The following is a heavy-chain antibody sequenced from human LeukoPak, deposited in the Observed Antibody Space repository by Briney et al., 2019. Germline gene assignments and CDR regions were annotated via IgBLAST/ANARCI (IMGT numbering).Heavy chain of an antibody. J-gene: IGHJ5*02. V-gene: IGHV1-2*02. CDR1: GYTFTGYY. Sequence: ASVKVSCKASGYTFTGYYMHWVRQAPGQGLEWMGWIKPNNGGTNYAQKFQGRVTMTRDTSISTAYMELSRLRSDNTAVYYCARARGDIVVVPAAIWFDPWGQGTLVTVSS. CDR2: IKPNNGGT. CDR3: ARARGDIVVVPAAIWFDP. D-gene: IGHD2-2*01.